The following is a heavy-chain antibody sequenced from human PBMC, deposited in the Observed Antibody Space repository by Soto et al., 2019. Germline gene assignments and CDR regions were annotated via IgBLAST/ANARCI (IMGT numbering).Heavy chain of an antibody. V-gene: IGHV3-30-3*01. D-gene: IGHD1-26*01. J-gene: IGHJ4*02. Sequence: QVQLVESGGGVVQPGRSLRLSCAASGFTFSSYAMHWVRQAPGKGLEWVAVISYDGSNKYYADSVKGRFTISRDNSKNTLYLQRNSLRAEDTAVYYCARDPWIVGATLYYFDYWGQGTLVTVSS. CDR1: GFTFSSYA. CDR3: ARDPWIVGATLYYFDY. CDR2: ISYDGSNK.